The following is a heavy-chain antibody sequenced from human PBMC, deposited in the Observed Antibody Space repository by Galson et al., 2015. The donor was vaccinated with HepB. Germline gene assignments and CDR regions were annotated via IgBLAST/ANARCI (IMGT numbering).Heavy chain of an antibody. CDR3: ARDRHSSPRAFYFDY. Sequence: SGAEVKKPGESLKISCKGSGYSFTTYWINWVRQAPGKGLEWVSYITSTSSTIYYADSVKGRFTISRDNAKNSLYLQMNSLGAEDTAVYYCARDRHSSPRAFYFDYWGQGTLVTVSS. CDR2: ITSTSSTI. J-gene: IGHJ4*02. CDR1: GYSFTTYW. D-gene: IGHD6-19*01. V-gene: IGHV3-48*01.